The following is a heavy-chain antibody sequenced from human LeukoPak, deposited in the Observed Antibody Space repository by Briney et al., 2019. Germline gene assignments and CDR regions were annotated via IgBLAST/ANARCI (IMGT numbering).Heavy chain of an antibody. V-gene: IGHV3-53*01. CDR1: GFSASGNY. D-gene: IGHD6-19*01. Sequence: GGSLRLSCAASGFSASGNYMSWVRQAPGKGLEWVSFIDTGTNTNYADSVKGRFTISRDNSKNTLYLQMNSLRAEDTAVYYCAKVASSGWQHLSDYWGQGTLVTVSS. J-gene: IGHJ4*02. CDR3: AKVASSGWQHLSDY. CDR2: IDTGTNT.